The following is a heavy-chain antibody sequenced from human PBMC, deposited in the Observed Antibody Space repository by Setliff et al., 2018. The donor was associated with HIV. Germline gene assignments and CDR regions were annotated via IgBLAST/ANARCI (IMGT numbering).Heavy chain of an antibody. Sequence: GGSLRLSCAASGFTFGSQWMHWFRQDPGKGLVWVSRISPDGSVINYVDSVKGRFTISRDTAKNSLYMQMNSLRAEDTAIYYCAKLRVCNTSCYIVDYMDVWGKGTTVTVS. CDR2: ISPDGSVI. CDR3: AKLRVCNTSCYIVDYMDV. CDR1: GFTFGSQW. D-gene: IGHD2-21*01. V-gene: IGHV3-74*01. J-gene: IGHJ6*03.